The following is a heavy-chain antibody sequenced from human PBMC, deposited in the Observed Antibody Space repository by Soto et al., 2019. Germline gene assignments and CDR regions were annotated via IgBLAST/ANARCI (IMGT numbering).Heavy chain of an antibody. D-gene: IGHD3-3*01. CDR2: ISWNSGSI. CDR1: GFTFDDYA. V-gene: IGHV3-9*01. J-gene: IGHJ3*02. Sequence: PGGSLRLSCAASGFTFDDYAMQWVRQAPGKGLEWVSGISWNSGSIGYADSVKGRFTISRDNAKNSLYLQMNSLRAEDTALYYCAKDIERITIFGVVPSGAFDIWGQGTMVTVSS. CDR3: AKDIERITIFGVVPSGAFDI.